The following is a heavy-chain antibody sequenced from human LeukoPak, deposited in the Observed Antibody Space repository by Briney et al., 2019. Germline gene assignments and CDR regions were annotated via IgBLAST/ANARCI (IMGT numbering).Heavy chain of an antibody. CDR3: ARGGYLYYFDY. D-gene: IGHD3-22*01. V-gene: IGHV4-61*02. CDR2: IYTSGST. CDR1: GGSISSGSYY. Sequence: SQTLSLTCTVSGGSISSGSYYWSWIRQPAGKGLEWIGRIYTSGSTNYNPSLKSRVTISYTSKNQFSLKLNSVTAADTAVYYCARGGYLYYFDYWGQGTLVTVSS. J-gene: IGHJ4*02.